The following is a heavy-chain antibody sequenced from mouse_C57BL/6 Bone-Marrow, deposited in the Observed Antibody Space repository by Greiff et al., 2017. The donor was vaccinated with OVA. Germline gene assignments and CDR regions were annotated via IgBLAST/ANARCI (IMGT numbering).Heavy chain of an antibody. CDR2: INPSTGGT. D-gene: IGHD4-1*01. CDR3: ARGGTSPFAY. V-gene: IGHV1-42*01. J-gene: IGHJ3*01. CDR1: GYSFTGYY. Sequence: VKLQQSGPELVKPGASVKISCKASGYSFTGYYMNWVKQSPEKSLEWIGEINPSTGGTTYNKKFKAKATLPVDKSSSTAYMLLKRLTSEDSAVCDCARGGTSPFAYWGQGTLVTVSA.